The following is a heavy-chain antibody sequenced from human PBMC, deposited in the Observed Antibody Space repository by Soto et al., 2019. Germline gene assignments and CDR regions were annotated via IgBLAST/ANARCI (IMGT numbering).Heavy chain of an antibody. J-gene: IGHJ4*02. V-gene: IGHV3-9*01. CDR3: EKGGAAAGTQEIDY. D-gene: IGHD6-13*01. CDR1: GFTYDDYA. CDR2: ISWNSGSI. Sequence: PWRSMRLSCAASGFTYDDYAMHGVRQAPGKGLEWVSGISWNSGSIGYADSVKGRFTISRDNAKNSLYLQINSLRAEDTALYYCEKGGAAAGTQEIDYWGQGTLVTVSS.